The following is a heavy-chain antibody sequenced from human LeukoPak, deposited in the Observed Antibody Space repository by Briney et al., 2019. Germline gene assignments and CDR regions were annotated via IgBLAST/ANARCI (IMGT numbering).Heavy chain of an antibody. D-gene: IGHD3-9*01. V-gene: IGHV3-9*01. CDR1: GFTFDDYA. CDR3: ARGSYFDWLFKEGDY. Sequence: LSGGSLRLSCAASGFTFDDYAMHWVRLAPGKGLEWVSGISWNSGSIGYADSVKGRFTISRDNAKNSLYLQMNSLRAEDTAVYYCARGSYFDWLFKEGDYWGQGTLVTVSS. J-gene: IGHJ4*02. CDR2: ISWNSGSI.